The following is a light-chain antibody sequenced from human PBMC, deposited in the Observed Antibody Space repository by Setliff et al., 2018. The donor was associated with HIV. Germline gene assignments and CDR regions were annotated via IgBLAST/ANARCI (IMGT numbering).Light chain of an antibody. CDR1: RSDVGGYDY. J-gene: IGLJ1*01. Sequence: QSALTQPASVSGPPGQSITTACTGTRSDVGGYDYVSWYQHHPGKAPKLIIYNVNKRPSGVSNRLSGSKSGNTASLTISGLQAEDEADYYCTSYTTSSSPYVFGTGTKGTVL. CDR3: TSYTTSSSPYV. CDR2: NVN. V-gene: IGLV2-14*03.